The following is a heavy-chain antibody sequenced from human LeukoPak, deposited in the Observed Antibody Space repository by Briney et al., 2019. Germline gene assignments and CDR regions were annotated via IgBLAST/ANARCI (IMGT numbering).Heavy chain of an antibody. CDR3: AKDSLEYGSSWYLGAFDI. CDR1: GFTFSSYG. Sequence: PGGSLRLSCAASGFTFSSYGIHWVRQAPGKGLEWVAVISYDGSNKYYADSVKGRFTISRDNSKNTLYLQMNSLRAEDTAVYYCAKDSLEYGSSWYLGAFDIWGQGTMVTVSS. J-gene: IGHJ3*02. CDR2: ISYDGSNK. D-gene: IGHD6-13*01. V-gene: IGHV3-30*18.